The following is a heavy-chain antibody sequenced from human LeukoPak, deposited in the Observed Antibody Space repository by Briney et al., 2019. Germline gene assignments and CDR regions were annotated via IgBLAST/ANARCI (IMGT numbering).Heavy chain of an antibody. Sequence: SVKVSCKASGGTFSSYAINWVRQAPGHGLEWMGRIIRGLGISNYAQKLQGRVTITADKSTSTTYMELSSLRSEDTAVYYCASARQRHCTNGVCPSLTDSWGQGTLVTVSS. CDR1: GGTFSSYA. CDR3: ASARQRHCTNGVCPSLTDS. D-gene: IGHD2-8*01. CDR2: IIRGLGIS. J-gene: IGHJ4*02. V-gene: IGHV1-69*04.